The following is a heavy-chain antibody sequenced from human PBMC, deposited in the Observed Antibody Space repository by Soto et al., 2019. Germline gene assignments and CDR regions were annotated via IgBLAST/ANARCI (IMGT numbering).Heavy chain of an antibody. CDR3: AKTTTVTDFFDS. CDR2: VSGPT. CDR1: GFTFSSHA. J-gene: IGHJ5*01. V-gene: IGHV3-23*01. Sequence: GGSLRLSCAASGFTFSSHAMSWVRQAPGKGLEWISTVSGPTYYADSVKGRFTISRDNSNNTLYLQMNSLRAEDTAVYYCAKTTTVTDFFDSWGQGTLVTVSS. D-gene: IGHD4-17*01.